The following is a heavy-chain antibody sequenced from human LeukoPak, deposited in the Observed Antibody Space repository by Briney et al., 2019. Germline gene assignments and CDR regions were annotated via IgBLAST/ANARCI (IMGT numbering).Heavy chain of an antibody. V-gene: IGHV1-2*02. CDR2: INPKNAAT. CDR3: ARDVGRYTYGYRPTELYWYFDL. Sequence: ASVKVSCKASGYTFTSYAMNWVRQAPGQGLEWMGWINPKNAATNYGQRFQGRVTMTRDTSTGTVYMELNTLRSDDTAVYYCARDVGRYTYGYRPTELYWYFDLWGRGTRVTVSS. CDR1: GYTFTSYA. D-gene: IGHD5-18*01. J-gene: IGHJ2*01.